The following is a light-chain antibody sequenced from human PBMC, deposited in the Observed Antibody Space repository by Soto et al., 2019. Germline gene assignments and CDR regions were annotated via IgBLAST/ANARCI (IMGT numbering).Light chain of an antibody. V-gene: IGKV3-20*01. CDR2: GAS. CDR1: QSVSSSY. Sequence: EIVLTQSPGTLSLSPGERATLSCRASQSVSSSYLAWYQQKPGQAPRLLIDGASSRATGIPDRFSGSGSGTDFTLTISRLEPEDFAVYYWQQYGSSPLTFGGGTNVDIK. CDR3: QQYGSSPLT. J-gene: IGKJ4*01.